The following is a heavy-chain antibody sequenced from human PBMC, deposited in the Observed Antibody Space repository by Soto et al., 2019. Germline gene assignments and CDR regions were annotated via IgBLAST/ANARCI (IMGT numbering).Heavy chain of an antibody. J-gene: IGHJ5*02. V-gene: IGHV4-59*08. CDR3: ASRPQYGWFDP. CDR1: GGSISSYY. Sequence: QVQLQESGPGLVKPSETLSLTCTVSGGSISSYYWSWIRQPPGKGLEWIGYIYYSGSTNYNPSLTNRVTISVDTSKNQFSLKLSSVTAADTAVYYCASRPQYGWFDPWGQGTLVTVSS. D-gene: IGHD4-17*01. CDR2: IYYSGST.